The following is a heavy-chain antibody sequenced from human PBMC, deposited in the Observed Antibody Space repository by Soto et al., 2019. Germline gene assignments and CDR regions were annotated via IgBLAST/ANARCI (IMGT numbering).Heavy chain of an antibody. CDR2: ISGSGGST. J-gene: IGHJ6*03. V-gene: IGHV3-23*01. CDR1: GFTFSSYA. D-gene: IGHD2-2*01. Sequence: EVQLLESGGGLVQPGGSLRLSCAASGFTFSSYAMSWVRQAPGKGLEWVSAISGSGGSTYYADSVKGRFTISRDNSKNTLYLQMNSLRAEDTAVYYCAKGAVPAAIVYYYYMDVWGKGTTVTVSS. CDR3: AKGAVPAAIVYYYYMDV.